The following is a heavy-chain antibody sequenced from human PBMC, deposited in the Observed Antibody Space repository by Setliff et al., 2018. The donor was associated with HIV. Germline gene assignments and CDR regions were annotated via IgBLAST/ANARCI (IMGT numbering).Heavy chain of an antibody. J-gene: IGHJ6*04. D-gene: IGHD6-19*01. CDR3: VRGGATGADSSPLDV. CDR2: IDYSGNT. Sequence: SETLSLTCTVSGGSIGSTDYYWGWIRQPPGKGLEWIGTIDYSGNTYYNPSLKSRVTISVDTSKNQFSLKLSSVTAADTAVYYCVRGGATGADSSPLDVWGKGTMVTVSS. V-gene: IGHV4-39*07. CDR1: GGSIGSTDYY.